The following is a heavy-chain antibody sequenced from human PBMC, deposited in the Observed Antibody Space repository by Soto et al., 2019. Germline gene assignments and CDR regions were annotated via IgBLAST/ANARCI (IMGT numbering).Heavy chain of an antibody. V-gene: IGHV1-46*03. CDR1: GYIFTNFY. Sequence: QVQLVQPGAEVKKPGASVRISCKASGYIFTNFYIHWVRQAPGQGLEWIGIINPNGGSTNYAQNFQGRVTMTRDTSTSTVYMDLSSLRSEDSAGSYCTRGLASGDYWGQGTLITVSS. CDR3: TRGLASGDY. J-gene: IGHJ4*02. CDR2: INPNGGST. D-gene: IGHD6-6*01.